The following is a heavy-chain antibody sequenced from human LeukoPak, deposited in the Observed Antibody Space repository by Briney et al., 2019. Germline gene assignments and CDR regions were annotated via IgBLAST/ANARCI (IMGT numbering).Heavy chain of an antibody. CDR2: VTGSSSNT. J-gene: IGHJ4*02. Sequence: GGSLRLSCAASGFTFTSYAMSWVRQAPGKGLEWVSGVTGSSSNTYYADSVKGRFTISRDNSKNMLYLEMNSLRVEDTAIYYCAKDRSSSTSCSNYWGRGTLVTVSS. CDR3: AKDRSSSTSCSNY. D-gene: IGHD2-2*01. V-gene: IGHV3-23*01. CDR1: GFTFTSYA.